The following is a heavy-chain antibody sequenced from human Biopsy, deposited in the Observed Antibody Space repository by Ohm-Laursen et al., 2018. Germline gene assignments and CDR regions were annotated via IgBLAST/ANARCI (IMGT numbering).Heavy chain of an antibody. CDR2: IFDRGTT. Sequence: SDTLPLTCTLSGDSISRPYWSWIRQSPGKGLEWVGHIFDRGTTNYNPSLKSRVTMSVDTSKKQFSLRMTSVTAADTAVYYCAHGSGSYYKWDFWGRGTLVTVSS. V-gene: IGHV4-59*08. CDR1: GDSISRPY. J-gene: IGHJ4*02. CDR3: AHGSGSYYKWDF. D-gene: IGHD3-10*01.